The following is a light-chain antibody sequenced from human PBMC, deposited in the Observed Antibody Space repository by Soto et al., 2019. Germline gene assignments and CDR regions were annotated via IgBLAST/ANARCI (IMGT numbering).Light chain of an antibody. V-gene: IGKV1-39*01. CDR1: QSISSY. Sequence: DIQMTQSPSSLSASVGDRVNITCRASQSISSYLNWYQQKPGKAPKLLVYAASRLQSGVPSRFSGTGSGTDFPLTISILQPEDFATYYCQQSFRTPFTFGPGNKLDIK. J-gene: IGKJ3*01. CDR3: QQSFRTPFT. CDR2: AAS.